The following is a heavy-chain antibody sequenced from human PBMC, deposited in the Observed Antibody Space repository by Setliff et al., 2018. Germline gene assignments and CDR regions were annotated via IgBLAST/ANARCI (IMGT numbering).Heavy chain of an antibody. CDR3: AADQPKEWLRYYYYGMDV. CDR2: INPNSGGT. CDR1: GYTFTGYY. D-gene: IGHD3-3*01. J-gene: IGHJ6*02. V-gene: IGHV1-2*04. Sequence: GASVKVSCKASGYTFTGYYMHWVRQAPGQGLEWMGWINPNSGGTNYAQKFQGWVTMTRDTSISTAYMELSRLRSDDTAVYYCAADQPKEWLRYYYYGMDVWGQGTTVTVSS.